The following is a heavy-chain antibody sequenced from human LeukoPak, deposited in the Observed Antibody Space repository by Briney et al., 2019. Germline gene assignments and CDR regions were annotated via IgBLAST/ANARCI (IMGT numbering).Heavy chain of an antibody. V-gene: IGHV3-23*01. D-gene: IGHD2-2*01. CDR3: ARAASLDY. J-gene: IGHJ4*02. CDR2: ISISGDRT. CDR1: EFTFSNHA. Sequence: GGSLRLSCAASEFTFSNHAMTWVRQAPGKGLEWVSSISISGDRTYYADSVKGRFTISRDNAKNSLFLQLNSLRAEDTAVYYCARAASLDYWGQGTLVTVSS.